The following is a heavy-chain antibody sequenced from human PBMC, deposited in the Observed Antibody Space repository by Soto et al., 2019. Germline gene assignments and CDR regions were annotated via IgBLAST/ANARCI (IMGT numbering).Heavy chain of an antibody. CDR3: AKGVKRVAGAASTAFDS. CDR2: ISYDGSNK. D-gene: IGHD6-13*01. V-gene: IGHV3-30*18. J-gene: IGHJ3*02. CDR1: GFTFSSYG. Sequence: QVQLVESGGGVVQPGRSLRLSCAASGFTFSSYGMHWVRQAPGKGLVWVAVISYDGSNKYYADSVKGRFTISRDNSKNTLYLQMNSRRAEDTAVYYCAKGVKRVAGAASTAFDSWGQGTMVTFAS.